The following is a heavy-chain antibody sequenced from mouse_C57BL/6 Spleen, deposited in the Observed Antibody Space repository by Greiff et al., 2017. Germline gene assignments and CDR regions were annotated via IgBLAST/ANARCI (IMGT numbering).Heavy chain of an antibody. D-gene: IGHD1-1*01. CDR2: INPNNGGT. V-gene: IGHV1-26*01. J-gene: IGHJ3*01. Sequence: EVQLQQSGPELVKPGASVKISCTASGYTFTDYYMYWVKQSHGKSLEWLGAINPNNGGTSYNQKFKGKATLTVDKSSSTAYMELRSLTSEDSAVYYCASPYGSSYTAYWGQGTLVTVSA. CDR1: GYTFTDYY. CDR3: ASPYGSSYTAY.